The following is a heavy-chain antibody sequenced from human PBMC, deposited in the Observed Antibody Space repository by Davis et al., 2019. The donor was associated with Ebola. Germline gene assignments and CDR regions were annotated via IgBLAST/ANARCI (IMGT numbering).Heavy chain of an antibody. CDR3: ARVGSSCFDI. CDR1: GGSISNYY. D-gene: IGHD6-13*01. V-gene: IGHV4-59*01. J-gene: IGHJ3*02. CDR2: IYYSGNT. Sequence: PGGSLRLSCTVSGGSISNYYWSWIRQPPGKGLEWIGYIYYSGNTNYNPSLKSRVAISVDTSKNQFSLKLNSVTAADTAIYYCARVGSSCFDIWGQGTLVTVSS.